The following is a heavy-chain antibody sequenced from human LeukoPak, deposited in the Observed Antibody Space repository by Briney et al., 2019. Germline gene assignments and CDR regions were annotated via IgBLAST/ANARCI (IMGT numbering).Heavy chain of an antibody. J-gene: IGHJ4*02. V-gene: IGHV4-59*08. CDR1: GDSINSYH. Sequence: PSETLSLTCTISGDSINSYHWSWLRQPPGSKLEWIGYFYYSGVTNYNPSLKSRVTMSLDTSKKQFSLKLSSVTAADTAVYYCARHWSTGTSYYRFDYWGQGTLVTVSS. D-gene: IGHD1-26*01. CDR3: ARHWSTGTSYYRFDY. CDR2: FYYSGVT.